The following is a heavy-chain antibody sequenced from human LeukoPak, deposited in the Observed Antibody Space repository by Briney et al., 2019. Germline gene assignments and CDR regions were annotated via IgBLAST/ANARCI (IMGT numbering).Heavy chain of an antibody. V-gene: IGHV3-30*02. CDR1: GFTFSSYG. J-gene: IGHJ4*02. CDR2: IRYDGSNK. Sequence: GSLRLSCAASGFTFSSYGMHWVRQAPGKGLEWVAFIRYDGSNKYYADSVKGRFTISRDNSKNTLYLQMNSLRAEDTAVYYCAKAGAAYSSSWVYDYWGQGTLVTVSS. CDR3: AKAGAAYSSSWVYDY. D-gene: IGHD6-13*01.